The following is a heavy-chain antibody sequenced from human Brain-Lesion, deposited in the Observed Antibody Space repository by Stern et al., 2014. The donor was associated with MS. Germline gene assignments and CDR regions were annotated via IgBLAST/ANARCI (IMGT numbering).Heavy chain of an antibody. CDR3: ARHDSVPRPSQLYSARDRGPGYLDY. CDR2: IYYSGFT. V-gene: IGHV4-39*01. J-gene: IGHJ4*02. Sequence: VQLVESGPGLVKPSETLSLTCTVSGGSISSSTYYWAWIRQPPGKGLEWIGNIYYSGFTYYNPSLKSRVTISVDMSKNQFSLKLSSVTAADTAIYYCARHDSVPRPSQLYSARDRGPGYLDYWGQGTLVTVSS. CDR1: GGSISSSTYY. D-gene: IGHD1-26*01.